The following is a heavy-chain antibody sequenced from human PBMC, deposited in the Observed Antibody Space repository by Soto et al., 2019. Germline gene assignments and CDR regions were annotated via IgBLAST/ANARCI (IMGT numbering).Heavy chain of an antibody. CDR3: ARTVPKVMYYDFWSGQNRYYFDY. CDR2: MNPNSGNT. J-gene: IGHJ4*02. CDR1: GYTFTSYD. Sequence: ASVKVACKASGYTFTSYDINWVLQATGQGLEWMGWMNPNSGNTGYAQKFQGRVTMTRNTSISTAYMELSSLRSEDTAVYYCARTVPKVMYYDFWSGQNRYYFDYWGQG. V-gene: IGHV1-8*01. D-gene: IGHD3-3*01.